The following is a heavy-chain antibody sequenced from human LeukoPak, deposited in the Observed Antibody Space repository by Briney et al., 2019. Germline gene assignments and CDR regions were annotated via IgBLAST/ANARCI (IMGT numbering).Heavy chain of an antibody. V-gene: IGHV3-15*01. Sequence: GGSLRLSCAASGFTFSNAWMSWVRQAPGKGLEWVGRIKSITDGGTTDYAAPVKGRFTISRDDSKNTLYLQMNSLKTEDTAVYYCTTDGIYDFWSGYWFDPWGQGTLVTVSS. CDR2: IKSITDGGTT. CDR1: GFTFSNAW. J-gene: IGHJ5*02. CDR3: TTDGIYDFWSGYWFDP. D-gene: IGHD3-3*01.